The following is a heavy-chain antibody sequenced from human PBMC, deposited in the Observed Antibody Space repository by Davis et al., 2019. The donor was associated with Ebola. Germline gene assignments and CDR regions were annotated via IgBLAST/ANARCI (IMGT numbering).Heavy chain of an antibody. J-gene: IGHJ5*02. D-gene: IGHD4-11*01. CDR3: ARGFRTSVTTFDP. CDR2: MNPNRGYT. CDR1: GYTFTRYD. V-gene: IGHV1-8*01. Sequence: ASVKVSCKASGYTFTRYDINWVRQAPGQGLEWMGWMNPNRGYTGYAQNFQGRVTMTRNTSITTAYMELSSLRSEDTAMYYCARGFRTSVTTFDPWGQGTLVAVSS.